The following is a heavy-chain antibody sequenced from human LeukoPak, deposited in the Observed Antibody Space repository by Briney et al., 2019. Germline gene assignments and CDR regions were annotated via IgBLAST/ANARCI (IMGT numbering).Heavy chain of an antibody. CDR1: GYTFTGCY. CDR3: AREQGNRITGTTGSDMDV. CDR2: INPNSGGT. D-gene: IGHD1-7*01. Sequence: GASVKVSCKASGYTFTGCYMHWVRQAPGQGLEWMGRINPNSGGTNYAQKFQGRVTMTRDTSISTAYMELSRLRSDDTAVYYCAREQGNRITGTTGSDMDVWGQGTTVTVSS. V-gene: IGHV1-2*06. J-gene: IGHJ6*02.